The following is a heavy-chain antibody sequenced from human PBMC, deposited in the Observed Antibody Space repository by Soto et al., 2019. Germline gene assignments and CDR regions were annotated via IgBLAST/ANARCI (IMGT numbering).Heavy chain of an antibody. CDR3: ARSARGSTRLYYYYGMDV. J-gene: IGHJ6*02. V-gene: IGHV1-69*01. D-gene: IGHD2-15*01. Sequence: QVQLVQSGAEVKKPGSSMKVSCKASGGTFGSYAINWVRQAPGQGLEWMGGIIPIFDTTNYARKFQGRVTMTADESTSTAYMYLSSLRSEDTALYYCARSARGSTRLYYYYGMDVWGQGTTVTVSS. CDR1: GGTFGSYA. CDR2: IIPIFDTT.